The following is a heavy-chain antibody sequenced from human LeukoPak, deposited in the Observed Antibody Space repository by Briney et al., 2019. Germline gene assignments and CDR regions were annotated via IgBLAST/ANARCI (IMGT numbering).Heavy chain of an antibody. J-gene: IGHJ5*02. CDR2: IIPILGIA. Sequence: SVKVSCKASGGTFSSYTISWVRQAPGRGLEWMGRIIPILGIANYAQKFQGRVTITADKSTSTAYMELSSLRSEDTAVYYCASSGRTMNWFDPWGQGTLVTVSS. V-gene: IGHV1-69*02. CDR1: GGTFSSYT. CDR3: ASSGRTMNWFDP. D-gene: IGHD3-10*01.